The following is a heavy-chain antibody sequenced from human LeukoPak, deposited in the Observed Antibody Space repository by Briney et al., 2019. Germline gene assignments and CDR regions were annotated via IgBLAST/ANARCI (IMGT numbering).Heavy chain of an antibody. J-gene: IGHJ4*02. Sequence: GGSLRLSCAVSGITLSNYGMSWVRQAPGKGLEWVAGISDSGGRTNYADSVKGRFTISRDNPKNTLYLQMNSLRAEDTAVYFCAKRGVVIRVILVGFHKEAYCFDSWGQGALVTVS. V-gene: IGHV3-23*01. D-gene: IGHD3-22*01. CDR2: ISDSGGRT. CDR1: GITLSNYG. CDR3: AKRGVVIRVILVGFHKEAYCFDS.